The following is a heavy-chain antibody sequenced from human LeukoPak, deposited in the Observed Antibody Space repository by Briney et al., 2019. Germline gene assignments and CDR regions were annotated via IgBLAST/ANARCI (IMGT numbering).Heavy chain of an antibody. Sequence: GGSLRLSCAASGFTFSSDSMNWVRQAPGNGLEWLSSISSSSSYIYYADSVKGRFTISRDIAKNSLYLQMNSLRAEDTAVYYCARESGNFYYYYGMDVWGQGTTVTVSS. CDR3: ARESGNFYYYYGMDV. CDR2: ISSSSSYI. J-gene: IGHJ6*02. CDR1: GFTFSSDS. D-gene: IGHD4-23*01. V-gene: IGHV3-21*01.